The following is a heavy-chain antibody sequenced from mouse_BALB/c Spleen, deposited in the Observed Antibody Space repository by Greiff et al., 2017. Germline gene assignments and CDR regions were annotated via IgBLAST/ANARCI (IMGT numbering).Heavy chain of an antibody. CDR3: ASHYYGSSYAMDY. V-gene: IGHV5-6*01. J-gene: IGHJ4*01. CDR1: GFTFSSYG. Sequence: EVKVVESGGDLVKSGGSLKLSCAASGFTFSSYGMSWVRQTPDKRLEWVATISSGGSYTYYPDSVKGRFTISRDNAKNTLYLQMSSLKSEDTAMYYCASHYYGSSYAMDYWGQGTSVTVSS. CDR2: ISSGGSYT. D-gene: IGHD1-1*01.